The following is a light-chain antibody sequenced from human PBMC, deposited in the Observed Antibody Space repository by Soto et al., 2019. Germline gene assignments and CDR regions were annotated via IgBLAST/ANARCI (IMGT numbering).Light chain of an antibody. CDR2: DVN. Sequence: QTVLTQPRSVSGSPGQSVTISCTGTSSDVGGYNYVSWYQQRPGNAPKVMIYDVNKRPSGVADRFSGSKSGNTASLTISGLQAEDEADYYCCSFTGTNTVVFGGGTKLTVL. CDR3: CSFTGTNTVV. J-gene: IGLJ2*01. CDR1: SSDVGGYNY. V-gene: IGLV2-11*01.